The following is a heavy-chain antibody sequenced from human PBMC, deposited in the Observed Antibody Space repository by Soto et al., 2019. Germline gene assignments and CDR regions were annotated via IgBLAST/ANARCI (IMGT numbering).Heavy chain of an antibody. V-gene: IGHV2-5*01. D-gene: IGHD1-26*01. Sequence: ESGPTLVNPTQTLTLTCTFSGFSLSSGVGVGWIRQPPGKALEWLALIYWNDDKRYSPSLKSRLTITKDTSKNQVVLTMTNMDPVDTATYFCAHRESLLVDQNWFDPWGQGTLVTVSS. J-gene: IGHJ5*02. CDR1: GFSLSSGVG. CDR3: AHRESLLVDQNWFDP. CDR2: IYWNDDK.